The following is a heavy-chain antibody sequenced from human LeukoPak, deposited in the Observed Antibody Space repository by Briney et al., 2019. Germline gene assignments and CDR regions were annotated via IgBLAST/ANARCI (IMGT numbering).Heavy chain of an antibody. V-gene: IGHV4-4*07. J-gene: IGHJ4*02. CDR3: ARLHQSGTTDY. D-gene: IGHD1-1*01. Sequence: SETLSLTCTVSSDSITGYYWSWVRQPVGKGLEWIGQIYTSGITNYNPSLKSRVTMSVDRPKNQFSLKVSSVTAADTALYYCARLHQSGTTDYWGQGTLVTVSS. CDR1: SDSITGYY. CDR2: IYTSGIT.